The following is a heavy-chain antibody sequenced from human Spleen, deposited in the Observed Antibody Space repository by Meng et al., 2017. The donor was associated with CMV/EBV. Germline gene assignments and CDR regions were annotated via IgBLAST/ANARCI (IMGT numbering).Heavy chain of an antibody. Sequence: GGSLRLSCAASGFSFSNYAMNWVRQSPGRRLEWVSGIGGSGGTTYYAGSVKGRFTISRDNSKNTLYLQMTSLRAEDTAKYYCVKDRLSERHYYYALDVWGQGTTVTVSS. CDR1: GFSFSNYA. D-gene: IGHD1-26*01. J-gene: IGHJ6*02. CDR3: VKDRLSERHYYYALDV. V-gene: IGHV3-23*01. CDR2: IGGSGGTT.